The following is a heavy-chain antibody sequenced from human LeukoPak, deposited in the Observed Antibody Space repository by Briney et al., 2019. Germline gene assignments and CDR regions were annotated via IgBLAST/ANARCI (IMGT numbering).Heavy chain of an antibody. V-gene: IGHV1-69*13. CDR1: GGTFSSYA. CDR2: IIPIFGTA. CDR3: ARRTFGGVFDY. J-gene: IGHJ4*02. Sequence: GASVKVSCKTSGGTFSSYAISWVRQAPGQGLEWMGGIIPIFGTANYAQKFQGRVTITADESTSTAYMELSSLRSEDTAVYYCARRTFGGVFDYWGQGTLVTVSS. D-gene: IGHD3-16*01.